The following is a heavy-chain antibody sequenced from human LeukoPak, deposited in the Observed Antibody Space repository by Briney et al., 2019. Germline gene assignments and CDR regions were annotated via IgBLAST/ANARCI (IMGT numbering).Heavy chain of an antibody. CDR2: IIPILGIA. D-gene: IGHD1-26*01. Sequence: ASVNVSCQASGGTFSSYTISWVRQAPGQGLEWMGRIIPILGIANYAQKFQGRVTITADKSTSTAYMELSSLRSEDTAVYYCARGSFPDVGALLFDYWGQGTLVTVSS. V-gene: IGHV1-69*02. CDR3: ARGSFPDVGALLFDY. J-gene: IGHJ4*02. CDR1: GGTFSSYT.